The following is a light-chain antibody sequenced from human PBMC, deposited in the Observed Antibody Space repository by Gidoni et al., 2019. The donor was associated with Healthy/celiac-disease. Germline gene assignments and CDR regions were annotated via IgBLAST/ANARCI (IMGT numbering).Light chain of an antibody. V-gene: IGKV3-11*01. CDR2: DAS. J-gene: IGKJ4*01. Sequence: DIELTQSPATLSLSPGERATLSCRASQSVSSYLAWYQQKPGQAPRLLIYDASNRATGIPARFSGSGSGTDFTLTISSLEPEDFAVYYCQQRSNWPPLTFGGGTKVEIK. CDR3: QQRSNWPPLT. CDR1: QSVSSY.